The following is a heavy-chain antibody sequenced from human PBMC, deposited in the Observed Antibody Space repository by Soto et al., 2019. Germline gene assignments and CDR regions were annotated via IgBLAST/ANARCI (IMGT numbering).Heavy chain of an antibody. Sequence: QITLKESGPTLVKPTQTLTLTCTFSGFSLSTSAVGVGWIRQPPGKALEWLAFISWDDAKRYSPSLKSSLTITKDTSKNQVVLAMTNMDPVDTATYYCAHLVVAGLTYYFDYWGQGTLVTVSS. D-gene: IGHD2-15*01. J-gene: IGHJ4*02. CDR2: ISWDDAK. V-gene: IGHV2-5*02. CDR3: AHLVVAGLTYYFDY. CDR1: GFSLSTSAVG.